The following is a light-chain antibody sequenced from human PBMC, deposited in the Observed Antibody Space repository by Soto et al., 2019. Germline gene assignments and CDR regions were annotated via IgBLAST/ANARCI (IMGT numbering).Light chain of an antibody. CDR3: QHYGSSLSIT. CDR2: GAS. Sequence: ESVLTQSPGSLSLSPGERATLSCRASQSVSSNYLAWYQHKPGQAPRLLIYGASSRGPGIPDRFSGSGSGTDFTLTISRLEPEDFAVYYCQHYGSSLSITFGQGTRLEIK. J-gene: IGKJ5*01. CDR1: QSVSSNY. V-gene: IGKV3-20*01.